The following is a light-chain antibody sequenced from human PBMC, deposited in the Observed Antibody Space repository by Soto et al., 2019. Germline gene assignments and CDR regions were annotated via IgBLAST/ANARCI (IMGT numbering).Light chain of an antibody. J-gene: IGLJ1*01. CDR1: SSNIESHP. Sequence: VVTQPPSASGTPGQRITISCSGSSSNIESHPVNWYQQVPGTAPKLLITTNNQRPSGVPDRFSGSKSGASASLAISGLQPEDEATYYCATWDDSRKGVFGTGTKLTVL. CDR3: ATWDDSRKGV. CDR2: TNN. V-gene: IGLV1-44*01.